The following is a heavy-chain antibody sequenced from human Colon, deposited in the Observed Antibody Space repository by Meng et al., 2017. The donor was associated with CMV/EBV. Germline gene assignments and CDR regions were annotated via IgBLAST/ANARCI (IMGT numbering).Heavy chain of an antibody. V-gene: IGHV1-2*06. CDR3: ARELESGGLDY. CDR2: INPISGGT. J-gene: IGHJ4*02. Sequence: CKASGFTFSAYSIHWVRQAPGQGLEWVGRINPISGGTTYAQKFKGRVTLTRDTSISTDYMEVGRLTSDDTAVYFCARELESGGLDYWGQGTLVTVSS. CDR1: GFTFSAYS. D-gene: IGHD3-3*01.